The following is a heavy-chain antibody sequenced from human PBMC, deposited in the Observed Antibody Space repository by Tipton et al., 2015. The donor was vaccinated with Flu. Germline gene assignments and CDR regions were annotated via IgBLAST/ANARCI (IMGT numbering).Heavy chain of an antibody. V-gene: IGHV4-31*03. CDR1: GGSVSSGGSY. J-gene: IGHJ4*02. CDR3: ARGLYGSGSYQRRYFDS. Sequence: TLSLTCIVSGGSVSSGGSYWSWIRQHPGKGLEWIGEINHSGSTNYNPSLKSRVIISVDTSKNQFSLKVSSVTAADTAVYYCARGLYGSGSYQRRYFDSWGQGTLVTVSS. D-gene: IGHD3-10*01. CDR2: INHSGST.